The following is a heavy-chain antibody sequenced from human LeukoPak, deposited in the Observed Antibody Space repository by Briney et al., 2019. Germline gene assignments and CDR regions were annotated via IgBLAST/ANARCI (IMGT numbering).Heavy chain of an antibody. CDR1: GYTFVGYD. Sequence: ASVKVSCKASGYTFVGYDMHWVRQAPGQGLEWMGWTNPISDGTDYAQKFQGRVTMTTDTSISTVYMELSSLRSDDTAVYYCARGGSFWSGYPKWFDPWGQGTLVTVSS. D-gene: IGHD3-3*01. CDR3: ARGGSFWSGYPKWFDP. J-gene: IGHJ5*02. V-gene: IGHV1-2*02. CDR2: TNPISDGT.